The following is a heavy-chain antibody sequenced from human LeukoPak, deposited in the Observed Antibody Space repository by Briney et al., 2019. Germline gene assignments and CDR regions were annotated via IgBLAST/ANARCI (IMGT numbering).Heavy chain of an antibody. Sequence: GGSLRLSCAASGFTFSSYGMHWVRQAPGKGLEWVAVIWYDGSNKYYADSVKGRFTVSRDNSKNTLYLQMNSLRAEDTAVYYCAREEVPAASLDYWGQGTLVTVSS. J-gene: IGHJ4*02. D-gene: IGHD2-2*01. CDR1: GFTFSSYG. CDR3: AREEVPAASLDY. V-gene: IGHV3-33*01. CDR2: IWYDGSNK.